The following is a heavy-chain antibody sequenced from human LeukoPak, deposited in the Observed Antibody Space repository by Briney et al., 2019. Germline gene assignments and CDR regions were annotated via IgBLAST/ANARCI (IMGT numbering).Heavy chain of an antibody. CDR2: INPNSGGT. Sequence: ASVKVSCKASGCTFTGYYMHWVRQAPGQGPEWMAWINPNSGGTNYAQKFQGRVTMTRDTSISTAYMELSRLRSDDTAVYYCAREAEGYCSGGRCYGKGFDYWGQGTLVTVSS. D-gene: IGHD2-15*01. J-gene: IGHJ4*02. CDR3: AREAEGYCSGGRCYGKGFDY. V-gene: IGHV1-2*02. CDR1: GCTFTGYY.